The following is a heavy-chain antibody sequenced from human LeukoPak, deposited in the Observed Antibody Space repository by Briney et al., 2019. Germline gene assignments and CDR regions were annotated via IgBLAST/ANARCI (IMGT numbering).Heavy chain of an antibody. V-gene: IGHV4-59*08. CDR3: ARGGGCSGGSCYLFDY. CDR1: GGSISCYH. J-gene: IGHJ4*02. CDR2: FYNSGGT. D-gene: IGHD2-15*01. Sequence: SETLSLTCTDPGGSISCYHWSWIRQSPGKGLELIGYFYNSGGTNYNPSLKCRVTILVDTSRNQFSLRLSSVTAADTAVYYCARGGGCSGGSCYLFDYWGQGTLVTVSS.